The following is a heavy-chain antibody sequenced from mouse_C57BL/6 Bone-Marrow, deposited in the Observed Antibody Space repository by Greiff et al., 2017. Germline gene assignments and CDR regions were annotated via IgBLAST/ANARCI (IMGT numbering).Heavy chain of an antibody. CDR2: INPSNGGT. D-gene: IGHD2-2*01. J-gene: IGHJ2*01. Sequence: QVQLQQSGTELVKPGASVKLSCKASGYTFTSYWMHWVKQRPGQGPEWIGNINPSNGGTTSNEKLTSKGRLTVDNASSTDYMQLSIRTSEGAAVYYLAMWLRLFAYWGQGTTLTVSS. V-gene: IGHV1-53*01. CDR1: GYTFTSYW. CDR3: AMWLRLFAY.